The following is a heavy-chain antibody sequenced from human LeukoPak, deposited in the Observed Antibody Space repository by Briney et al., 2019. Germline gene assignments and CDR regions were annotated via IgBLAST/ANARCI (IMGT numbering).Heavy chain of an antibody. D-gene: IGHD6-13*01. V-gene: IGHV3-30*18. J-gene: IGHJ6*04. CDR1: GFTFSSYG. CDR3: AKDTQGYSSSWYPLYYYYYGMDV. CDR2: ISYDGSNK. Sequence: GGSLRLSCAASGFTFSSYGMHWVRQAPGKGLEWVAVISYDGSNKYYADSVKGRFTISRDNSKNTLYLQMNSLRAEDTAVYYCAKDTQGYSSSWYPLYYYYYGMDVWGKGTTVTVSS.